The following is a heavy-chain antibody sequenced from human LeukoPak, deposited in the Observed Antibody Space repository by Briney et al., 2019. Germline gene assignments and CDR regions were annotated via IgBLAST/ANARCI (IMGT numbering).Heavy chain of an antibody. J-gene: IGHJ4*02. D-gene: IGHD1-20*01. CDR3: TTDHLNYNWNPFAVESFDY. V-gene: IGHV3-15*01. CDR2: IKSKTDGGTT. Sequence: GGSLRLSCAASGFTFSNAWMSWVRQAPGKGLEWVGRIKSKTDGGTTDYAAPVKGRFTISRDDSKNTLYLQMNSLKTEDTAVYYCTTDHLNYNWNPFAVESFDYWGQGTLVTVSS. CDR1: GFTFSNAW.